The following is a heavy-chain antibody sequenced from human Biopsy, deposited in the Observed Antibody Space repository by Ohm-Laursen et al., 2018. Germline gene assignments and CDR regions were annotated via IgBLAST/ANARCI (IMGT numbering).Heavy chain of an antibody. Sequence: TLSLTCTVSGGAISTDGYYWSWIRQHPGKGLGWIAYIYHSGTTFSNPSLGSRITISVNTSANRFSLSLTSVTAADTAVYYCARVEGEQLINSGMDVWGQGTTVTVSS. V-gene: IGHV4-31*03. CDR3: ARVEGEQLINSGMDV. D-gene: IGHD1-1*01. CDR2: IYHSGTT. J-gene: IGHJ6*02. CDR1: GGAISTDGYY.